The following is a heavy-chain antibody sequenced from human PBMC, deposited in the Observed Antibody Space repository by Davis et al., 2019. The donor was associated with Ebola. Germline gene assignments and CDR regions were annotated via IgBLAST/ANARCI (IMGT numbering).Heavy chain of an antibody. CDR1: GFSFSVYS. J-gene: IGHJ4*02. V-gene: IGHV3-23*01. CDR3: AKANLYDFWTAQTQIFDH. CDR2: ISGSGART. D-gene: IGHD3/OR15-3a*01. Sequence: GGSLRLSCAASGFSFSVYSMNWVRQAPGKGLEWVSAISGSGARTFHADSVKGRFTNSRDNSKNTLYLQLNSLKAEDTAAYYCAKANLYDFWTAQTQIFDHWGQGALVTVSS.